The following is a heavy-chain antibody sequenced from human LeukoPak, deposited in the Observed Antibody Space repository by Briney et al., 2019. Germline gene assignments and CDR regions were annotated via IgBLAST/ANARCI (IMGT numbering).Heavy chain of an antibody. V-gene: IGHV1-18*01. Sequence: ASVKVSCKASGYTFTSYGITWARQAPGQGLEWMGWISANKGNTNYARKFQGRVTMTTDTSTRTAYMELRSLRFDDTAEYYCARARYCRSTSCYGPEDDAFDIWGQGTMVTVSS. J-gene: IGHJ3*02. CDR3: ARARYCRSTSCYGPEDDAFDI. CDR2: ISANKGNT. CDR1: GYTFTSYG. D-gene: IGHD2-2*01.